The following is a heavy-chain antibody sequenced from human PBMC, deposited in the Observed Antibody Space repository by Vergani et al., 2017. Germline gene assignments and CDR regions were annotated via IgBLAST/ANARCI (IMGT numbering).Heavy chain of an antibody. CDR1: GGSISSYY. CDR3: ARDGLADYDYYGRDV. D-gene: IGHD5-12*01. CDR2: IYYSGST. Sequence: QVQLQESGPGLVKPSETLSLTCTVSGGSISSYYWSWIRQPPGKGLEWIGYIYYSGSTNYNPSLKSRVTISVDTSKNQFSLKLSSVTAADTAVYYCARDGLADYDYYGRDVWGQGTTVTVSS. V-gene: IGHV4-59*01. J-gene: IGHJ6*02.